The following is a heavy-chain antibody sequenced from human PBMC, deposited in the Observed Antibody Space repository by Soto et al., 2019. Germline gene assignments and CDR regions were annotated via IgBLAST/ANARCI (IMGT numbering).Heavy chain of an antibody. D-gene: IGHD2-2*01. CDR2: IKSKTDGGTT. Sequence: EVQLVESGGGLVKPGGSLRLSCAVSEFTFSNAWMSWVRQAPGKGLEWVGRIKSKTDGGTTDYGAPVKGRFFISRDDSKDTLFLQMDSRKTEDTAVYYCTTEPLGYCSSSTCYDYFDFWGQGALVTVSS. CDR1: EFTFSNAW. J-gene: IGHJ4*02. CDR3: TTEPLGYCSSSTCYDYFDF. V-gene: IGHV3-15*01.